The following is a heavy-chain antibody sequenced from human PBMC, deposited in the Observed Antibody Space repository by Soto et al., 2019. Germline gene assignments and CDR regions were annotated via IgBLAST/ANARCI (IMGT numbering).Heavy chain of an antibody. CDR2: ISSSSSYI. J-gene: IGHJ6*02. D-gene: IGHD6-6*01. Sequence: VGSLRLSCAASGFTFSSYSMNWVRQAPGKGLEWVSSISSSSSYIYYADSVKGRFTISRDNAKNSLYLQMNSLRAEDTAVYYCARRQLPRGDYYYGMDVWGQGTTVTVSS. V-gene: IGHV3-21*01. CDR3: ARRQLPRGDYYYGMDV. CDR1: GFTFSSYS.